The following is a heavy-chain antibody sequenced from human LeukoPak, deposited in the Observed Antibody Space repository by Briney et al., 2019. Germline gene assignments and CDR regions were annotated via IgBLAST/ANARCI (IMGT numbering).Heavy chain of an antibody. D-gene: IGHD3-22*01. V-gene: IGHV3-30*18. Sequence: GRSLRLSCAASGFTFSSYGMHWVRQAPGKGLEWVAVISYDGSNKYYADSVKGRFTISRDNSKNTLYLQMNSLRAEDTAVYYCAKDLGSSGYFDYWGQGTLVIVSS. J-gene: IGHJ4*02. CDR2: ISYDGSNK. CDR1: GFTFSSYG. CDR3: AKDLGSSGYFDY.